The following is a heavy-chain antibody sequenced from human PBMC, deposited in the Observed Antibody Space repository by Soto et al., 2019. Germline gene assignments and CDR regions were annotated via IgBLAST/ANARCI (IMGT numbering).Heavy chain of an antibody. CDR1: GFTFVSHG. CDR2: IYYDGSNE. V-gene: IGHV3-33*01. D-gene: IGHD6-13*01. Sequence: PWGSLRLSCAASGFTFVSHGIRCVRHSPLKWREWVAVIYYDGSNEYYADSVKGRFTISRDNSKNTLYLQMNSLRAEDTAVYYCARDYSSTSYGFDSWGQGALVTVSS. CDR3: ARDYSSTSYGFDS. J-gene: IGHJ4*02.